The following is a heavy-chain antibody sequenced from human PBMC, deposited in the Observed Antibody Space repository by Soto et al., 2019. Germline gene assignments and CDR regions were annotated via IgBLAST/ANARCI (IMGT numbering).Heavy chain of an antibody. CDR3: ARDSRATGAGAFDI. D-gene: IGHD1-26*01. J-gene: IGHJ3*02. Sequence: GGSLRLSCAASGFTFSSYSMNWVRQAPGKGLEWVSSISSSSYIYYADSVKGRFTISRDNAKNSLYLQMNSLRAEDTAVYYCARDSRATGAGAFDIWGLGTMVTVSS. V-gene: IGHV3-21*01. CDR1: GFTFSSYS. CDR2: ISSSSYI.